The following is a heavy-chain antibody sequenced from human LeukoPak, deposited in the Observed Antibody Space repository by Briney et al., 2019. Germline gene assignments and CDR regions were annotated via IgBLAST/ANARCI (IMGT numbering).Heavy chain of an antibody. Sequence: GGSLRLSCAASGFTFSSYWMSWVRQAPGKGLEWVANIKQDGSEKYYVDSVKGRFTISRDNAKNSLYLQMNSLRAEDTAVYYSVRGVKSPNYYYYMDVWGKGTTVTVSS. D-gene: IGHD3-10*01. J-gene: IGHJ6*03. CDR3: VRGVKSPNYYYYMDV. CDR2: IKQDGSEK. CDR1: GFTFSSYW. V-gene: IGHV3-7*01.